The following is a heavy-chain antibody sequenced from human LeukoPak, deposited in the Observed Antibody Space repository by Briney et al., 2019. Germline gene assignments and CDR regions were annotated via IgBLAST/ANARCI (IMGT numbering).Heavy chain of an antibody. CDR1: GFTFSSYG. Sequence: PGVSLRLSCAASGFTFSSYGMHWVRQAPGKGLEGVAFIRYEGSNKYYADSVKGRFTISRDNSKNTLYLQMNSLRAEDTAVYYCAKVIAAAGTEYYWGQGTLVTVSS. CDR2: IRYEGSNK. D-gene: IGHD6-13*01. V-gene: IGHV3-30*02. J-gene: IGHJ4*02. CDR3: AKVIAAAGTEYY.